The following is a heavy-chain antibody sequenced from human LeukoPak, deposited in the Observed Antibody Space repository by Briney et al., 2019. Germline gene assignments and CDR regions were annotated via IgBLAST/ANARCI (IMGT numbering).Heavy chain of an antibody. CDR3: ARVGYCSGGSCPKGGFGAFDI. V-gene: IGHV3-21*01. J-gene: IGHJ3*02. Sequence: GGSLRLSCAASGFTFSSYSMNWVRQAPGKGLEWVSSISSSSSYIYYADSVKGRFTISRDNAKNSLYLQMNSLRAEDTAVYYCARVGYCSGGSCPKGGFGAFDIWGQGTMVTVSS. CDR1: GFTFSSYS. D-gene: IGHD2-15*01. CDR2: ISSSSSYI.